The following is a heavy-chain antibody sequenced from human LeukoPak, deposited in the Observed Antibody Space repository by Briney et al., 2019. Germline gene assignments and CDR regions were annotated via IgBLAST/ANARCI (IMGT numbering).Heavy chain of an antibody. CDR2: IYHSGST. V-gene: IGHV4-38-2*02. J-gene: IGHJ4*02. CDR1: GYSISSGYY. D-gene: IGHD3-3*01. CDR3: ARLTTIFGVVMGYYFDY. Sequence: PSETLSFTCTVSGYSISSGYYWGWIRQPPGKGLEWIGSIYHSGSTYYNPSLKSRVTISVDTSKNQFSLKLSSVTAADTAVYYCARLTTIFGVVMGYYFDYWGQGTLVTVSS.